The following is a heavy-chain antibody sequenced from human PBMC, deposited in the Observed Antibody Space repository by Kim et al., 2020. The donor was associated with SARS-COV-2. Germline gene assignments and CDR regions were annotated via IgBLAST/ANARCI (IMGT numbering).Heavy chain of an antibody. J-gene: IGHJ4*02. Sequence: NIMSADSVEGRFSISGDNAKNTLYLQMNSLRAEDTAVYFCARARPGYFDYWGQGTLVTVFS. CDR2: NI. V-gene: IGHV3-74*03. CDR3: ARARPGYFDY.